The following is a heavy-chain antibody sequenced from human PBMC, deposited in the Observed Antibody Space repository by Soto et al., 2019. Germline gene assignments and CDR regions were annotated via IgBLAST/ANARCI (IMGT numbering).Heavy chain of an antibody. CDR2: IYWDDDK. Sequence: QITLKESGPTLVKPTQTLTLTCTFSGFSLSTSGVGVGWILQPPGKTLEWLALIYWDDDKRYSPSLKSRLTITKDTSKNQVVLAMTNIAAVDTATYYWAHFPAGYYFDYWGQGTLVTASS. V-gene: IGHV2-5*02. CDR3: AHFPAGYYFDY. J-gene: IGHJ4*02. CDR1: GFSLSTSGVG.